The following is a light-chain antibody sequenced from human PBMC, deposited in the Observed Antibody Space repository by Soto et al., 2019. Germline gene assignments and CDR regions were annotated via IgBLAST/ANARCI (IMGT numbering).Light chain of an antibody. CDR2: DAS. CDR3: QQRSNWPIT. Sequence: TQSPGAPSLSPGERVTLSCRASQSVSSSLAWYQQKPGQAPRLLMHDASNRATGIPARFSGSGSGTDFTLTISSLEPEDFAVYYCQQRSNWPITFGQGTRLEIK. CDR1: QSVSSS. J-gene: IGKJ5*01. V-gene: IGKV3-11*01.